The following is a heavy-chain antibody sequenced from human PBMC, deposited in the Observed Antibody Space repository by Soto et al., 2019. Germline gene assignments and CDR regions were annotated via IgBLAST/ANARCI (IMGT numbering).Heavy chain of an antibody. Sequence: GGSLRLSCAASGFTFSDYYMSWIRQAPGKGLEWVSYISSSSSYTNYADSVKGRFTISRDNAKNSLYLQMNSLRAEDTAVYYCARSIAARRGAYYYGMDVWGQGTTVTVSS. J-gene: IGHJ6*02. V-gene: IGHV3-11*06. CDR2: ISSSSSYT. D-gene: IGHD6-6*01. CDR1: GFTFSDYY. CDR3: ARSIAARRGAYYYGMDV.